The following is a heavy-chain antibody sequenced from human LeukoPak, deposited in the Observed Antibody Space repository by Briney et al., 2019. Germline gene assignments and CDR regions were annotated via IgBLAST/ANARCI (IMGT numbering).Heavy chain of an antibody. CDR2: ISSSTI. J-gene: IGHJ4*02. Sequence: PGGSLRLSCAASGFTFSSYHMNWVRQAPGKGLEWVSYISSSTIYYADSVKGRFTISRDNAKNSLYLQMHSLRDKDTAVYYCARGDLLAMDYWGQGTLVTVSS. D-gene: IGHD5-12*01. V-gene: IGHV3-48*02. CDR1: GFTFSSYH. CDR3: ARGDLLAMDY.